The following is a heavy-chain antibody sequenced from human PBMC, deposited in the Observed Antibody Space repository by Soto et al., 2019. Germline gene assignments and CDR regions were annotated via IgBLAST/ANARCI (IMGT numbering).Heavy chain of an antibody. V-gene: IGHV3-30-3*01. CDR2: ISYDGSNK. D-gene: IGHD2-21*02. CDR3: ARYTGGLLAYCGGDCYSALDY. CDR1: GFTFSTYA. Sequence: PWGTLRLSCAASGFTFSTYAMHWVRQAPGKGLEWVAVISYDGSNKYYADSVKCLFTTSRANCKNTLHLQMNSLSAEAASVYHCARYTGGLLAYCGGDCYSALDYLGQGPLATVAS. J-gene: IGHJ4*02.